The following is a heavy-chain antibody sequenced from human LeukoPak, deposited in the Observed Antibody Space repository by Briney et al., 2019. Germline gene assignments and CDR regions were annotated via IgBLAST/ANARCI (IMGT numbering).Heavy chain of an antibody. J-gene: IGHJ4*02. CDR1: GGSISSYY. CDR3: ARVAAAGTSFDY. Sequence: SETLSLTCTVSGGSISSYYWSWIRQPPGKGLEWIGYIHYSGSTNYNPSLKSRVTISVDTSKNQFSLKLSSVTAADTAVYYCARVAAAGTSFDYWGQGTLVTVSS. D-gene: IGHD6-13*01. CDR2: IHYSGST. V-gene: IGHV4-59*01.